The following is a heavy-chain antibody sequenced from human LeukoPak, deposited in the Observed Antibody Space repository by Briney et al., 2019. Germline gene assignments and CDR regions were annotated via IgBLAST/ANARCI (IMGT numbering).Heavy chain of an antibody. CDR3: AKIGYDSSGYYYPYFDY. CDR2: ISRSGSTK. V-gene: IGHV3-11*01. J-gene: IGHJ4*02. D-gene: IGHD3-22*01. Sequence: PGGSLRLSCAASGFTFSDYNMRWIRQAPGKGLEWVSSISRSGSTKYYADSVKGRFTISRDNAKNSLFLQMNSLRAEDTAVYYCAKIGYDSSGYYYPYFDYWGQGTLVTVSS. CDR1: GFTFSDYN.